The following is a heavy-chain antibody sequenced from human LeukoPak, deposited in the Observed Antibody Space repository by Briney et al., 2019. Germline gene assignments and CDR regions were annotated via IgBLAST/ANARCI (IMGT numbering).Heavy chain of an antibody. CDR3: AKGFYDSSGYYYGPLGY. V-gene: IGHV3-23*01. J-gene: IGHJ4*02. Sequence: GGSLRLSCAASGFTFSSYAMSRVRQAPGKGLEWVSAISGSGGSTYYADSVKGRFTISRDNSKNTLYLQMNSLRAEDTAVYYCAKGFYDSSGYYYGPLGYWGQGTLVTVSS. D-gene: IGHD3-22*01. CDR2: ISGSGGST. CDR1: GFTFSSYA.